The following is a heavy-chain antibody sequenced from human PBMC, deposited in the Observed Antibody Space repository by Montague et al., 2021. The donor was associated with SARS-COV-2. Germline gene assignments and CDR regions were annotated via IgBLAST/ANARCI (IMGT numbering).Heavy chain of an antibody. CDR1: GFTFSSHW. CDR3: ATDRTVAPGYGFDP. Sequence: SLRLSCAASGFTFSSHWMHRVRQLPGKGLLWVSRINTDRTITNCADSVKGRFTISRDNAKNSMYLQMNSLRVEDTAVYYCATDRTVAPGYGFDPWGQGTLVTVSS. V-gene: IGHV3-74*01. D-gene: IGHD3-9*01. CDR2: INTDRTIT. J-gene: IGHJ5*02.